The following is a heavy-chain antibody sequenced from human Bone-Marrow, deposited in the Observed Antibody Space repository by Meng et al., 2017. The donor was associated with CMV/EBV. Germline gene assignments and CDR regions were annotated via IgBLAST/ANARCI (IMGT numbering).Heavy chain of an antibody. Sequence: GGSLRLSCAASGFTVDTNYMTWVRQAPGKGLEWVSVMYSGGYTYYADSVKGRFTISRDNSKNTLYLQMNSLRAEDTAVYYCAKQGGNSGGHIDYWGQGTLVTVSS. CDR1: GFTVDTNY. V-gene: IGHV3-66*02. J-gene: IGHJ4*02. CDR2: MYSGGYT. D-gene: IGHD4-23*01. CDR3: AKQGGNSGGHIDY.